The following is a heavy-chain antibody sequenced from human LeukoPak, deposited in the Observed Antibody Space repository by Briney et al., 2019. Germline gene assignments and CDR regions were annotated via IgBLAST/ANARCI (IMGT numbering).Heavy chain of an antibody. D-gene: IGHD5-24*01. CDR3: ARVATVTWLQFEYFDY. CDR1: GGSISSYY. CDR2: IYYSGST. J-gene: IGHJ4*02. V-gene: IGHV4-59*08. Sequence: PSETLSLTCTVSGGSISSYYWSWIRQPPGKGLEWIGYIYYSGSTNCNPSLKSRVTISVDTSKNQFSLKLSSVTAADTAVYYCARVATVTWLQFEYFDYWGQGTLVTVSS.